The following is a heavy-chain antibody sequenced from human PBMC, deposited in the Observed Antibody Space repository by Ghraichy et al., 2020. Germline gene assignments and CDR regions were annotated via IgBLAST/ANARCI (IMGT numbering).Heavy chain of an antibody. V-gene: IGHV3-48*02. Sequence: GGSLRLSCAASGFNFSTYGMNWVRQAPGKGLEWISHISSRSDTFYADSVKGRFTISRDNAKDSLYMQMNSLRDEDTAVYYCASLYCSSTSCHYMDVWGKGTTVTVSS. CDR1: GFNFSTYG. D-gene: IGHD2-2*01. J-gene: IGHJ6*03. CDR2: ISSRSDT. CDR3: ASLYCSSTSCHYMDV.